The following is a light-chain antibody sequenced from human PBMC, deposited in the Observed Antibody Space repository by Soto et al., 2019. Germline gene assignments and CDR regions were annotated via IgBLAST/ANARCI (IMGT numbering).Light chain of an antibody. Sequence: DIQMTQSPSSLSASVGDRVTITCRASQSISSYLNWYQQKPGKAPKLLIYAASSLQSGVPSRFSGSGSGTDVTRTISSLQPEDFANYYCQQSYSTPFTFGPGTKVDIK. CDR2: AAS. CDR1: QSISSY. J-gene: IGKJ3*01. CDR3: QQSYSTPFT. V-gene: IGKV1-39*01.